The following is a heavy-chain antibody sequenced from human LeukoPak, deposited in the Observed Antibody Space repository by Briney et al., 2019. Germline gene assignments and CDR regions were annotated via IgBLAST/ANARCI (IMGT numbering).Heavy chain of an antibody. CDR3: AIGSGLRFDY. Sequence: GGSLRLSCAASGFTFSNAWMSWVRQAPGKGLEWVSSISSSSSYIYYADSVKGRFTISRDNAKNSLYLQMNSLRAEDTAVYYCAIGSGLRFDYWGQGTLVTVSS. D-gene: IGHD3-3*01. V-gene: IGHV3-21*01. CDR2: ISSSSSYI. CDR1: GFTFSNAW. J-gene: IGHJ4*02.